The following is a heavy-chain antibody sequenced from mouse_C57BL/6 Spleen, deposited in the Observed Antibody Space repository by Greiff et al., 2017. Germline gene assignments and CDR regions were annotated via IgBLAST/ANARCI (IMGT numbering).Heavy chain of an antibody. CDR2: IDPENGDT. Sequence: VQLMQSGAELVRPGASVKLSCTASGFNIKDDYMHWVKQRPEQGLEWIGWIDPENGDTEYASKFQGKATITAATSSNPAYLQLSSLTSEDTAVYYWTTLYDYDKIDYWGQGTSVTVSS. V-gene: IGHV14-4*01. J-gene: IGHJ4*01. D-gene: IGHD2-4*01. CDR3: TTLYDYDKIDY. CDR1: GFNIKDDY.